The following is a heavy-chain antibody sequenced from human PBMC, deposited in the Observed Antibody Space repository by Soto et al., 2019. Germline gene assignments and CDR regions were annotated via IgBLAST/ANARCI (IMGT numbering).Heavy chain of an antibody. CDR1: DGSVNTGNYY. D-gene: IGHD3-10*01. Sequence: QVQLQESGPGLVKPSDTLSLTCSVSDGSVNTGNYYWSWIRQPPGKGLEWIGHIYYIGTTNYNLSLKSRVTISVDTSKNQFSLNVTSVTAADTAVYFCAREEKQLSRYGGDFDYWGQGILVTVSS. CDR2: IYYIGTT. CDR3: AREEKQLSRYGGDFDY. J-gene: IGHJ4*02. V-gene: IGHV4-61*01.